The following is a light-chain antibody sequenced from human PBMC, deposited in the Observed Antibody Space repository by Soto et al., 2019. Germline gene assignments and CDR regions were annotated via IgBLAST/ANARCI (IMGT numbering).Light chain of an antibody. CDR1: SSDIGTYDH. CDR2: SVS. J-gene: IGLJ1*01. CDR3: ISYTVSRSYV. Sequence: QSALTQPASVSGSPGQSITNACSGTSSDIGTYDHVAWFQQFPGKTPKLMIYSVSNRPSGVSYRFSGSKSGNTASLTISGVQAEDEADYYCISYTVSRSYVFGTGTKLTVL. V-gene: IGLV2-14*01.